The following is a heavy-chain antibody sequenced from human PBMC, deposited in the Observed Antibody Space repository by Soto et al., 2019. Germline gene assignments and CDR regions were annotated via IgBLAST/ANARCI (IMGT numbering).Heavy chain of an antibody. CDR3: AKDRAAAAGIYYYYGMDV. CDR2: ISAYNGNT. CDR1: GYTFTSYG. J-gene: IGHJ6*02. V-gene: IGHV1-18*01. D-gene: IGHD6-13*01. Sequence: ASVKVSCKASGYTFTSYGISWVRQAPGQGLEWMGWISAYNGNTNYAQKLQGRVTMTTDTSTSTAYMELRSLRSDDTAVYYCAKDRAAAAGIYYYYGMDVWGQGTTVTVAS.